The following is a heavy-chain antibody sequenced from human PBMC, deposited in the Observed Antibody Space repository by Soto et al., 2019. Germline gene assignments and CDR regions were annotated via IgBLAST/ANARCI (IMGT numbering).Heavy chain of an antibody. Sequence: ASETLSLACTVSGDCISSYFWSWIRQPPGKGLEWIGYVYSTEITNYNPSLKSRVGMSIDTSKNQFSLKVRSVTAAETAVYYCARGSEAWFDPWGQGTLVTVSS. J-gene: IGHJ5*02. V-gene: IGHV4-59*01. CDR2: VYSTEIT. CDR3: ARGSEAWFDP. CDR1: GDCISSYF.